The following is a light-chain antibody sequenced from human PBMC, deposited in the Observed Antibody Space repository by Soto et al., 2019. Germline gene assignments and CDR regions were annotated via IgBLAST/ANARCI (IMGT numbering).Light chain of an antibody. CDR3: SSYTHSSTYV. CDR2: DVN. Sequence: QSALAQPASVSGSPGQAITISSTGTSSDIGGHNYVSWYQQHPGKAPKLMIFDVNNRPSGISNRFSASKSDNTASLTISGLQADDEADYYSSSYTHSSTYVFGSGTKLTVL. V-gene: IGLV2-14*03. CDR1: SSDIGGHNY. J-gene: IGLJ6*01.